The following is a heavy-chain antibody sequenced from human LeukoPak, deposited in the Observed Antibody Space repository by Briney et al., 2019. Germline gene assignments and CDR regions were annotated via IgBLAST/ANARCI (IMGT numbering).Heavy chain of an antibody. CDR1: GYTFTSYY. J-gene: IGHJ5*02. V-gene: IGHV1-2*02. CDR3: ARSYCSGGSCEEWFDP. D-gene: IGHD2-15*01. CDR2: INPNSGGT. Sequence: ASVKVSCKASGYTFTSYYMHWVRQAPGQALEWMGWINPNSGGTNYAQKFQGRVTMTRDTSISTAYMELSRLRSDDTAVYYCARSYCSGGSCEEWFDPWGQGTLVTVSS.